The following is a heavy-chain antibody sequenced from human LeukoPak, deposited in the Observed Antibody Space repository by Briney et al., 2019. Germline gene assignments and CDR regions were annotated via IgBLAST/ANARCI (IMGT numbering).Heavy chain of an antibody. CDR3: AKDPASESNGPDY. CDR2: IRYDGSNK. Sequence: GGSLRLSCAASGFTFSSYGMHWVRQAPGKGLEWVAFIRYDGSNKYYADSVKGRFTISRDNSKNTLYLQMNSLRAEDTAVYYCAKDPASESNGPDYWGQGTLVTVSS. CDR1: GFTFSSYG. D-gene: IGHD2-2*01. J-gene: IGHJ4*02. V-gene: IGHV3-30*02.